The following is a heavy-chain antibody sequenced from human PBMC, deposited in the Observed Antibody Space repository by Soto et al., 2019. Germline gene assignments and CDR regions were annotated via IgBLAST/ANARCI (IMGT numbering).Heavy chain of an antibody. CDR1: SGSISSSYW. Sequence: QVQLQESGPGLVTPSGTLSVTCAVSSGSISSSYWWSWVRQPPGERLEWIGEIHHSGDTNYNPSLESRVTISVDKSKNQCSLRLSSVTAADTAVYYFARIDYGSGSDYNFDYWGQGTLVTVSS. CDR3: ARIDYGSGSDYNFDY. V-gene: IGHV4-4*02. D-gene: IGHD3-10*01. J-gene: IGHJ4*02. CDR2: IHHSGDT.